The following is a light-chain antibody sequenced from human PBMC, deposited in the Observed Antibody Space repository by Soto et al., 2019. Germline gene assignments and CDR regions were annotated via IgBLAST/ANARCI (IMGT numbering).Light chain of an antibody. CDR1: QDITNL. V-gene: IGKV1-12*01. CDR2: TAS. Sequence: DIQMTQSPSSVSASVGDRVTITCRASQDITNLLAWFQQKPGEAPSLLIYTASTLHTGVPSRLSGSGSGPDFTLIIFSLKPEDFAAYYFQQGGCFPLSFGGGTKVEIK. CDR3: QQGGCFPLS. J-gene: IGKJ4*01.